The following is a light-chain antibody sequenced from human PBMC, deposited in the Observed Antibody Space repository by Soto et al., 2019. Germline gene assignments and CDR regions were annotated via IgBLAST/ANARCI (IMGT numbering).Light chain of an antibody. CDR3: HQYGLSPQYN. Sequence: EIVLTQSPGTLSLSPGARATLSCRASQSVDRNYLAWYQHKPGQAPRLLIYGASTRATGIPDRFSGSGSGKDFTLTISRLEPEDFAAYYCHQYGLSPQYNFGTGTKVDI. J-gene: IGKJ3*01. V-gene: IGKV3-20*01. CDR2: GAS. CDR1: QSVDRNY.